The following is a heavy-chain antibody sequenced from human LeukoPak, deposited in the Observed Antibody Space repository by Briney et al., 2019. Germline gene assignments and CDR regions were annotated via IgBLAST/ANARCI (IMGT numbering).Heavy chain of an antibody. CDR1: GDSVSSNGAS. Sequence: SQTLSLTCAISGDSVSSNGASWNWIRQSPSRGLEWLGRAYYRSQQWHSDYAPSVKGRITLNPDTSKNQFSLQLNSVTPEDTALYYCGRETDFGVVTNWGQGTLVTVSS. D-gene: IGHD3-3*01. V-gene: IGHV6-1*01. CDR3: GRETDFGVVTN. CDR2: AYYRSQQWHS. J-gene: IGHJ4*02.